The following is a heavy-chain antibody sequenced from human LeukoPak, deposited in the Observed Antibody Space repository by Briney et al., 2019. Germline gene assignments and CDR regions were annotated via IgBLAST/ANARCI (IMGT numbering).Heavy chain of an antibody. CDR2: IIPIFGTA. Sequence: ASVKVSRKASGGTFSSYAISWVRQAPGQGLEWMGGIIPIFGTANYAQKFQGRVTITADESTSTAYMELSSLRSEDTAVYYCARAVSRGAYYFDYWGQGTLVTVSS. V-gene: IGHV1-69*13. D-gene: IGHD3-10*01. J-gene: IGHJ4*02. CDR3: ARAVSRGAYYFDY. CDR1: GGTFSSYA.